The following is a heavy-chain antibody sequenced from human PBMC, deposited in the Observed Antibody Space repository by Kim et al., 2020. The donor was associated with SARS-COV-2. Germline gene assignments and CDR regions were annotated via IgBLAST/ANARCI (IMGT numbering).Heavy chain of an antibody. V-gene: IGHV4-39*07. J-gene: IGHJ4*02. Sequence: TYYTPSLKSRVTISVNTSKNQFSLKLSSVTAADTAVYYCALWFGELLFDYWGQGTLVTVSS. CDR2: T. CDR3: ALWFGELLFDY. D-gene: IGHD3-10*01.